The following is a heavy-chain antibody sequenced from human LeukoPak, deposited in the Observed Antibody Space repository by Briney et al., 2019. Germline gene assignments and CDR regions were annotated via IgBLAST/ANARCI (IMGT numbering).Heavy chain of an antibody. J-gene: IGHJ4*02. CDR2: ISSSSSTI. CDR3: ARDLGIVATIRGFDY. CDR1: GFTFRSFS. V-gene: IGHV3-48*01. D-gene: IGHD5-12*01. Sequence: GGSLRLSCAASGFTFRSFSMNWVRRAPGKGLERVSYISSSSSTIYYADSVKGRFTISRDNAKNSLYLQMNSLRAEDTAVYYCARDLGIVATIRGFDYWGQGTLVTVSS.